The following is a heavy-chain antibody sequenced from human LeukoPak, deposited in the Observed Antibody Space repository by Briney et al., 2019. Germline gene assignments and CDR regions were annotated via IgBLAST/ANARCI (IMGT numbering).Heavy chain of an antibody. J-gene: IGHJ4*02. CDR2: ISAYNGNK. CDR1: GYTFTSYG. D-gene: IGHD3-3*01. CDR3: ARDPRCITIFGVVIILFAC. Sequence: GASVTVSCQASGYTFTSYGISWLRQPPGQGLEWMGWISAYNGNKNYAQKLQGRVTMTTDTSTSTAYMDLRRLRSDDTAVYYCARDPRCITIFGVVIILFACWGQGTLVTVSS. V-gene: IGHV1-18*01.